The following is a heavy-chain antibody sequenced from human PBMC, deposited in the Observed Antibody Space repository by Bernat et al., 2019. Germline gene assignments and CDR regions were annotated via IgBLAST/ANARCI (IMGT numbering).Heavy chain of an antibody. CDR3: ARAASPFREEYYFDY. V-gene: IGHV3-21*01. D-gene: IGHD3-10*01. J-gene: IGHJ4*02. Sequence: EVQLLESGGGLVKPGGSLRLSCAASGFTFSSYSMNWVRQDPGKGLEWVSSISSSSSYIYYADSVKGRFTISRDNAKNSLYLQMNSLRAEDTAVYYCARAASPFREEYYFDYWGQGTLVTVSS. CDR1: GFTFSSYS. CDR2: ISSSSSYI.